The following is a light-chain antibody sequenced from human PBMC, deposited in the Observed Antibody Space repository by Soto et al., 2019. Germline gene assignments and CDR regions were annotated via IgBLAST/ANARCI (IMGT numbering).Light chain of an antibody. Sequence: EIVLTQSPATLSLSPGERATLSCRASQSVRFYLAWYQQKPGQAPRLLIYGASSRATGIPDRFSGSGSGTEFTLTISSLQPDDFATYYCLQHNSYPRTFGQGTKVDIK. V-gene: IGKV3-11*01. J-gene: IGKJ1*01. CDR3: LQHNSYPRT. CDR2: GAS. CDR1: QSVRFY.